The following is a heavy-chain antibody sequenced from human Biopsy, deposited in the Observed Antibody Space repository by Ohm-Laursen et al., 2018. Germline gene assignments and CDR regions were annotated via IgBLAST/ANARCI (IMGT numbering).Heavy chain of an antibody. V-gene: IGHV4-59*08. CDR2: IYYTGST. J-gene: IGHJ2*01. Sequence: SDTLFLTCTVSGGSISSYYWSWIRQPPGQGLEWIGYIYYTGSTNYNPSLKSRVTISVDTSMNHLSLRLTSVTAADTAVYYCARHAPSYSGSYWRYFDLWGRGTLVTVSS. CDR1: GGSISSYY. D-gene: IGHD1-26*01. CDR3: ARHAPSYSGSYWRYFDL.